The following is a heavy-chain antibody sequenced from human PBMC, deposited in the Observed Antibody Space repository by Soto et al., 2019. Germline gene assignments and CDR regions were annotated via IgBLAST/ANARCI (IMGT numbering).Heavy chain of an antibody. CDR3: ATNYGSGSAHFDN. CDR2: IIPMLGMS. D-gene: IGHD3-10*01. J-gene: IGHJ4*02. Sequence: QVQLVQSGAEVKKPGSSVKVSCTASGDTFNFYTISWVRQAPGQGLEWMGRIIPMLGMSNYAQNFQGRVTMIADKSTSTVYMELSSLRSEDTALYYCATNYGSGSAHFDNWGQGTLVTVSS. CDR1: GDTFNFYT. V-gene: IGHV1-69*02.